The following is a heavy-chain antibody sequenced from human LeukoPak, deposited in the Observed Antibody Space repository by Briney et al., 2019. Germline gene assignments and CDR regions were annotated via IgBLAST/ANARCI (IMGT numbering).Heavy chain of an antibody. CDR3: ASHDYSNYYYYYMDV. D-gene: IGHD4-11*01. CDR1: GGSISSGSYY. V-gene: IGHV4-61*02. Sequence: SETLSLTCTVSGGSISSGSYYWSWIRQPAGKGLEWIGRIYTSGSTNYNPSLKSRVTISVDTSKNQFSLKLSSVTAADTAVYYCASHDYSNYYYYYMDVWGKGTTVTVSS. J-gene: IGHJ6*03. CDR2: IYTSGST.